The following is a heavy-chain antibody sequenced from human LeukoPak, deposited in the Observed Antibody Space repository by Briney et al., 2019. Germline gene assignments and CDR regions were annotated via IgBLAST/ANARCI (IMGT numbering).Heavy chain of an antibody. D-gene: IGHD4-23*01. V-gene: IGHV1-8*03. CDR1: GGTFSSYA. CDR3: ARSSYNGGKGDY. CDR2: MNPNSGNT. J-gene: IGHJ4*02. Sequence: ASVKVSCKASGGTFSSYAINWVRQATGQGLEWMGWMNPNSGNTGYAQKFQGRVTITRNTSISTAYMELSSLRSEDTAVYYCARSSYNGGKGDYWGQGTLVTVSS.